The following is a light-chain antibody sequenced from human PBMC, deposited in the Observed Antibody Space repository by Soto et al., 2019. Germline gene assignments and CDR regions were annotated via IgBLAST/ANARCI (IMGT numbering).Light chain of an antibody. CDR2: DAS. J-gene: IGKJ1*01. Sequence: EIVMTQSAATLSVSPGESATLSCRASQSVSSNLAWHQQKPGQAPRILMYDASTRATGISARFSGSGSGTEFTLTISSLQSEDFAVYYCQQYNNWPRTFGQRTKVDIK. CDR3: QQYNNWPRT. CDR1: QSVSSN. V-gene: IGKV3-15*01.